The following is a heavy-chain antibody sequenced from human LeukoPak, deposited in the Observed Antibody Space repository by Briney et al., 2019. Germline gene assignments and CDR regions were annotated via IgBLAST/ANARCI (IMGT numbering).Heavy chain of an antibody. CDR3: ARDYFDSSDYPQTYYYYYMDV. V-gene: IGHV3-21*01. D-gene: IGHD3-22*01. CDR2: ISSTSTFI. Sequence: PGGSLRLSCAASGFTFSRYSMNWVRQAPGKGLEWVASISSTSTFIYSADSVKGRLTISRDTAKNSLFLQMNRLRAEDTAIYYCARDYFDSSDYPQTYYYYYMDVWGKGTTVTVSS. CDR1: GFTFSRYS. J-gene: IGHJ6*03.